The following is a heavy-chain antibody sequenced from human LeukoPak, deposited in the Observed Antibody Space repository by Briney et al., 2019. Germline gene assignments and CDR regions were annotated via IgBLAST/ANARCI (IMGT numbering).Heavy chain of an antibody. J-gene: IGHJ4*02. CDR2: IYYTGST. Sequence: SETLSLTCTVSGGSISSYYWSWIRQPPGKGLEWSGYIYYTGSTNYNPSLKSRVTISVDTSKNQFSLKLSSVTAADTAVYYCARGNSGSYYGFDYWGQGTLVTVSS. D-gene: IGHD1-26*01. V-gene: IGHV4-59*01. CDR3: ARGNSGSYYGFDY. CDR1: GGSISSYY.